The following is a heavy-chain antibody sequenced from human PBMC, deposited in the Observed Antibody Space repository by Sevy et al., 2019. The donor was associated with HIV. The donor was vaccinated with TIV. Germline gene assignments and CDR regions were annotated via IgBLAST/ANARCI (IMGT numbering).Heavy chain of an antibody. V-gene: IGHV1-58*01. CDR3: AAGGNYDFWSGTYYYYYYMDV. CDR1: GFTFTSSA. Sequence: ASVKVSCKASGFTFTSSAVQWVRQARGQRLEWIGWIVVGSGNTNYAQKFQERVTITRDMSTSTAYMELSSLRSEDTAVYYCAAGGNYDFWSGTYYYYYYMDVWGKGTTVTVSS. J-gene: IGHJ6*03. D-gene: IGHD3-3*01. CDR2: IVVGSGNT.